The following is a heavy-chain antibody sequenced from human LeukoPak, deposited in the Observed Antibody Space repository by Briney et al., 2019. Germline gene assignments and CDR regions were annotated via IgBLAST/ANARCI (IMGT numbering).Heavy chain of an antibody. CDR1: GFTFSTYW. J-gene: IGHJ4*02. Sequence: GGSLRLSCTASGFTFSTYWMYWVRQAPGKGLVWVSRISNDGIDTNYADSVKGRFTISRDNAKNTLYLQMNSLTAEDTAVYYCARDRGYSILDYWGQGTLVTVSS. V-gene: IGHV3-74*01. CDR2: ISNDGIDT. CDR3: ARDRGYSILDY. D-gene: IGHD4-11*01.